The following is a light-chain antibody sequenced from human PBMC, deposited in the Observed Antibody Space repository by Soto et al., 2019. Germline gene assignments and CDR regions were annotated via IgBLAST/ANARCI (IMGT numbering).Light chain of an antibody. CDR1: SNDIGDYDY. CDR2: EVT. Sequence: QSVLTQPASVSGSPGQSITISCTGTSNDIGDYDYVSWFQQHPGKAPKLLIYEVTTRPSGVSSRFSGSKSGNTASLTISGRQAEDEADYYCSSYTSVTPLDVFGTGTKLTVL. J-gene: IGLJ1*01. CDR3: SSYTSVTPLDV. V-gene: IGLV2-14*01.